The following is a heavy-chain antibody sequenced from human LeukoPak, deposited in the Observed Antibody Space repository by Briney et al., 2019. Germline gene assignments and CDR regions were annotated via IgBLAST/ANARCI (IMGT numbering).Heavy chain of an antibody. CDR3: AGGALNPFQRPSSSWFDY. CDR2: IIPIFGTA. CDR1: GGTFSSYA. Sequence: GSSVKVSCKASGGTFSSYAISWVRQAPGQGLEWMGGIIPIFGTANYAQKFQGRVTITTDESTSTAYMELSSLRSEDTAVYYCAGGALNPFQRPSSSWFDYWGQGTLVTVSS. V-gene: IGHV1-69*05. J-gene: IGHJ4*02. D-gene: IGHD6-13*01.